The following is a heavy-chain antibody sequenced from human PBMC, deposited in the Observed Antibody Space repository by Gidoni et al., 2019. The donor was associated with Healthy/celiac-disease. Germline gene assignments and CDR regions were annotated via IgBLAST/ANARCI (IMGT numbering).Heavy chain of an antibody. Sequence: EVQLLESGGGLVQPGGSLRLSCAASGFTFSSYAVSWVRQAPGKGLEWVSAISGSGGSTYYADSVKCRFTISRDKSKNTLYLQMNSLRAEDTAVYYCAKDSVESMVRGVIIGFDIWGQGTMVTVSS. CDR1: GFTFSSYA. J-gene: IGHJ3*02. V-gene: IGHV3-23*01. CDR2: ISGSGGST. D-gene: IGHD3-10*01. CDR3: AKDSVESMVRGVIIGFDI.